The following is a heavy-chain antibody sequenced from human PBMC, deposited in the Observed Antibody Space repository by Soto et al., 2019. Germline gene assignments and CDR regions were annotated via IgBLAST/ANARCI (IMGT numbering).Heavy chain of an antibody. CDR3: ARDAKLELLNYYYYGMDV. CDR2: IKQDGSEK. J-gene: IGHJ6*02. D-gene: IGHD1-7*01. V-gene: IGHV3-7*01. Sequence: GGSLRLSCAASGFTFSSYWMSWVRQAPGKGLEWVANIKQDGSEKYYVDSVKGRFTISRDNAKNTLYLQMNSLRAEDTAVYYCARDAKLELLNYYYYGMDVGGQGTTVTVSS. CDR1: GFTFSSYW.